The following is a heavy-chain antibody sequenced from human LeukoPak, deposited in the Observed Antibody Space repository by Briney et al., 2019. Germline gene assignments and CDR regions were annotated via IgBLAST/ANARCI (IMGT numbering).Heavy chain of an antibody. D-gene: IGHD6-6*01. V-gene: IGHV3-21*01. CDR1: GFTFSSYS. Sequence: TGGSLRLSCAASGFTFSSYSMNWVRQAPGKGLGWVSMINSNGKYIYYADSVKGRFTISRDNAKNSLYLQMNSLRAEDTAVYYCARALSGIAARTTETDYWGQGSLVTVSS. J-gene: IGHJ4*02. CDR2: INSNGKYI. CDR3: ARALSGIAARTTETDY.